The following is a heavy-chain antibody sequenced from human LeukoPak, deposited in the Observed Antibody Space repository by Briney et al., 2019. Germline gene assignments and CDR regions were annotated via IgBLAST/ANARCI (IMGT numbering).Heavy chain of an antibody. D-gene: IGHD6-19*01. CDR2: IYTSGST. Sequence: SETLSLTCTVSGGSISSYYWSWIRQPAGKGLEWIGRIYTSGSTNYNPSLKSRVTISVDKSKNQFSLKLSSVTAADTAVYYCARGGSSGWHNWFDPWGQGTLVTVPP. J-gene: IGHJ5*02. V-gene: IGHV4-4*07. CDR1: GGSISSYY. CDR3: ARGGSSGWHNWFDP.